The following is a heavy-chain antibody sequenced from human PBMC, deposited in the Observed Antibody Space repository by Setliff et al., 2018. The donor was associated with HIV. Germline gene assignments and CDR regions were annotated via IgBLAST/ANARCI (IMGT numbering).Heavy chain of an antibody. CDR2: INSDGSST. CDR1: GFTFSSYW. V-gene: IGHV3-74*01. D-gene: IGHD4-17*01. J-gene: IGHJ4*02. Sequence: GESLRLSCAASGFTFSSYWMHWVRQAPGQGLVWVSRINSDGSSTNYADSVKGRFTISRDNAKNTLYLQMNSLRAEDTAVYYRARFYGDLKTDWGQGTLVTVSS. CDR3: ARFYGDLKTD.